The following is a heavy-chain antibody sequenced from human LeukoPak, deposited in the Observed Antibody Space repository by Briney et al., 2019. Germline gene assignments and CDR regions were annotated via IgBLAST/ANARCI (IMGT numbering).Heavy chain of an antibody. Sequence: GGSLRLSCAASGFSFSSYAMSWVHQAPGKGLEWVANIKQDGSEKYYVDSVKGRFTISRDNAKNSLYLQMNSLRAEDTAVYYCARDSPSSTSWGYWGQGTLVTVSS. CDR2: IKQDGSEK. V-gene: IGHV3-7*01. D-gene: IGHD2-2*01. CDR3: ARDSPSSTSWGY. CDR1: GFSFSSYA. J-gene: IGHJ4*02.